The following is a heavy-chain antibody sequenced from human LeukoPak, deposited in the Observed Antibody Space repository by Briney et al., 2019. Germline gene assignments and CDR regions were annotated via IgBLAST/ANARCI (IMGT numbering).Heavy chain of an antibody. J-gene: IGHJ5*02. CDR2: INHSGST. CDR3: ARGASGYYRQDWFDP. V-gene: IGHV4-34*01. Sequence: SETLSLTCAVCGGCFSGYYWSWIRQPPGKGLEWIGEINHSGSTNYNPSLKSRVTISVDTSKNQSSLKLSSVTAADTAVYCCARGASGYYRQDWFDPWGQGTLVTVSS. D-gene: IGHD3-22*01. CDR1: GGCFSGYY.